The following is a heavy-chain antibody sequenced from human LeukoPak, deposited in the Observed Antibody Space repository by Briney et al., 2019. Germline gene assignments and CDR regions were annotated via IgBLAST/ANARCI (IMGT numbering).Heavy chain of an antibody. J-gene: IGHJ4*02. CDR1: GFTFSSYW. D-gene: IGHD3-10*01. CDR3: TTIPNRITMVRGLIDPSFDY. CDR2: IKSKTDGGTS. Sequence: GGSLRLSCAASGFTFSSYWMSWVRQAPGKGLEWVGRIKSKTDGGTSDYATPVKGRFTISRDDSKNTQYLQMDSLKTEDTAVYYCTTIPNRITMVRGLIDPSFDYWGQGTLVTVSS. V-gene: IGHV3-15*01.